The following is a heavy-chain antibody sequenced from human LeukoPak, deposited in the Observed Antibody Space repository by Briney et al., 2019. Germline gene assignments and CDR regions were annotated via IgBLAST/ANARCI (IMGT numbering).Heavy chain of an antibody. CDR2: ISSSGSTI. CDR1: GFTFSDYY. V-gene: IGHV3-11*01. Sequence: GGSLRLSCAASGFTFSDYYMSWIRQAPGKGLEWVSYISSSGSTIYYADSVKGRFTISRDNAKNSLYLQMNSLRAEDTAVYYRARDRDAWVGELSSFDYWGQGTLVTVSS. D-gene: IGHD3-10*01. J-gene: IGHJ4*02. CDR3: ARDRDAWVGELSSFDY.